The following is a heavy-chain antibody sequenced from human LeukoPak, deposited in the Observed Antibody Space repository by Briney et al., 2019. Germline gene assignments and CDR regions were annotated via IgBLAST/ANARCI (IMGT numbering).Heavy chain of an antibody. CDR3: AKAQTYYDFWSGYYYYYYMDV. J-gene: IGHJ6*03. CDR1: GFTFSSYA. V-gene: IGHV3-23*01. Sequence: PGRSLRLSCASSGFTFSSYAMSWVRQAPGKGLEWVSAISGSGGSTFYADSVKGRFTIYRDHSKNTLYLQITSLRAEDTAVYHCAKAQTYYDFWSGYYYYYYMDVWGKGTTVTGPS. CDR2: ISGSGGST. D-gene: IGHD3-3*01.